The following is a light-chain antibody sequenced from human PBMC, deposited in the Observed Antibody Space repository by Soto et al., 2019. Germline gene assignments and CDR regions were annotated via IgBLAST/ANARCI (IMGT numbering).Light chain of an antibody. CDR1: QSLLHGDGKTY. V-gene: IGKV2D-29*01. CDR2: EVS. Sequence: DIALTQTPLSLSVTPGQAASISCKSSQSLLHGDGKTYLYWFLLRPGQPPQLLFYEVSNRFSRVQVRFSCSGSGADFTRTIRRVEAEDGGLYYCMQSIQLPCTFGQGTKLEI. J-gene: IGKJ2*02. CDR3: MQSIQLPCT.